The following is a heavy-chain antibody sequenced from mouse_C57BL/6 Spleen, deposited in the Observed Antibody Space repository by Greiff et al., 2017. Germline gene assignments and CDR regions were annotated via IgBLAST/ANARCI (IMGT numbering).Heavy chain of an antibody. CDR2: IRSKSNNYAT. V-gene: IGHV10-1*01. CDR3: VRAAQALYYFDY. J-gene: IGHJ2*01. CDR1: GFSFNTYA. D-gene: IGHD3-2*02. Sequence: EVMLVESGGGLVQPKGSLKLSCAASGFSFNTYAMNWVRQAPGKGLEWVARIRSKSNNYATYYADSVKDRFTISRDDSESMLYLQMNNLKTEDTAMYYCVRAAQALYYFDYWGQGTTLTVSS.